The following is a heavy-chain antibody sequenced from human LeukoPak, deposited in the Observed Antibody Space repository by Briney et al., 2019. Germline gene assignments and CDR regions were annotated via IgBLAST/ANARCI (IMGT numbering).Heavy chain of an antibody. D-gene: IGHD3-10*01. CDR2: ISYDGSNK. Sequence: GGSLRLSCAASGFTFSSYAMHWVRQAPGKGLEWVAVISYDGSNKYYADSVKGRFTISRDNSKNTLYLQMNSLRAEDTAVYYCARDRPRGYFDYWGQGTLVTVSS. CDR3: ARDRPRGYFDY. V-gene: IGHV3-30*01. CDR1: GFTFSSYA. J-gene: IGHJ4*02.